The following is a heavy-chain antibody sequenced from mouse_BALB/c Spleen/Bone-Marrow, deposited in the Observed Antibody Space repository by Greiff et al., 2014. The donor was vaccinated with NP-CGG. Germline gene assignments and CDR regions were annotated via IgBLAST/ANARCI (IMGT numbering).Heavy chain of an antibody. CDR1: GYSFTSYT. CDR2: TNPSSGYT. Sequence: VQLQQSGAELARPGASVKMSCKASGYSFTSYTTHWVKQRPGQGLEWIGYTNPSSGYTNHNQKFKDKATLTADKSSSTAYMQLSSLTSEDSAVYYCARGWDYEGYFDYWGQGTTLTVSS. D-gene: IGHD2-4*01. V-gene: IGHV1-4*01. J-gene: IGHJ2*01. CDR3: ARGWDYEGYFDY.